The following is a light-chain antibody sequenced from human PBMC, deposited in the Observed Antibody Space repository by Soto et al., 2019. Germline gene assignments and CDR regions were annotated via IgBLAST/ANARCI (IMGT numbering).Light chain of an antibody. CDR1: SSDVGSYNL. CDR3: YSYAGSSTSVV. CDR2: EVS. J-gene: IGLJ2*01. Sequence: QSALTQPASVSGSPGQSITISCTGISSDVGSYNLVSWYQQHPGKAPKLMIYEVSKRPSGVSNRFSGSKSGNTASLTISGLQAEDEADYYCYSYAGSSTSVVFGGGTKLTVL. V-gene: IGLV2-23*02.